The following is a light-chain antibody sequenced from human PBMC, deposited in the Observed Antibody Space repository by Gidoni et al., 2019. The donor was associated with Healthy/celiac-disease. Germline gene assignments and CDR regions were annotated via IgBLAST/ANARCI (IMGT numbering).Light chain of an antibody. CDR2: AAS. Sequence: DIQLTQSPSFLSASVGDRVPITCRASQGISSYLAWYQQKPGKAPKLLIYAASTLQSGVPSRFSGSGSGTEFTLTISSLQPEDFATYYCQQRNSYPPYTFGQGTKLEIK. CDR3: QQRNSYPPYT. V-gene: IGKV1-9*01. J-gene: IGKJ2*01. CDR1: QGISSY.